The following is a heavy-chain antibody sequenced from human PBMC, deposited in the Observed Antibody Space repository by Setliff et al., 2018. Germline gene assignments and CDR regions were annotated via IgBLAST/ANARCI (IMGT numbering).Heavy chain of an antibody. J-gene: IGHJ4*01. Sequence: GASVKVSCKASGYSLSNYVMNWVRQAPGQGLEWMGWINTKTGDPNYAQGYTGRFAFSLDTADSATYLDISNLKAEDTATYYCARADHLVTTTFDYWGQGTLVTVSS. CDR1: GYSLSNYV. D-gene: IGHD4-17*01. V-gene: IGHV7-4-1*02. CDR2: INTKTGDP. CDR3: ARADHLVTTTFDY.